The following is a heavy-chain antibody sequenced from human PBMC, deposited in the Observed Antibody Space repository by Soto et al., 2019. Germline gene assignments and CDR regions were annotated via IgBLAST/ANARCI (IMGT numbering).Heavy chain of an antibody. CDR3: ARSQGSSTSLEIYYYYYYGMDV. CDR2: IIPIPGTA. CDR1: GGTFSSYA. V-gene: IGHV1-69*13. Sequence: SVKVSCKASGGTFSSYAISWVRQAPGQGLEWMGGIIPIPGTANYAQKFQGRVTITADESTSTAYMELSSLRSEDTAVYYCARSQGSSTSLEIYYYYYYGMDVWGQ. D-gene: IGHD2-2*01. J-gene: IGHJ6*02.